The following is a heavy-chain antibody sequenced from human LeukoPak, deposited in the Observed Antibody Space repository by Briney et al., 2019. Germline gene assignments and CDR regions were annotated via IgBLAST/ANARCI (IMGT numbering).Heavy chain of an antibody. CDR2: ISSSSSYI. CDR3: ARDHRDTAMLFDY. CDR1: GFTFSSYN. D-gene: IGHD5-18*01. Sequence: GGSLRLSCAASGFTFSSYNMNWVRQAPGKGLEWVSSISSSSSYIYYADSVKGRFTISRDNAKNSLYLQMNSLRAEDTAVYYCARDHRDTAMLFDYWGQGTLVTVSS. V-gene: IGHV3-21*01. J-gene: IGHJ4*02.